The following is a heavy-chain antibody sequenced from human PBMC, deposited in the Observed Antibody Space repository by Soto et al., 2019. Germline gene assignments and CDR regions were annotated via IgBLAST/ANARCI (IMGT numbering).Heavy chain of an antibody. D-gene: IGHD3-3*01. CDR3: TNYDFWSGYAPN. CDR2: IYPGDSDT. CDR1: GYSFTSYW. J-gene: IGHJ4*02. Sequence: GESRKISCKGSGYSFTSYWIGWVRQMPGKGLEWMGIIYPGDSDTRYSPSFQGQVTISRDDSKSIAYLQMNSLKTEDTAVYYCTNYDFWSGYAPNWGQGTLVTVSS. V-gene: IGHV5-51*01.